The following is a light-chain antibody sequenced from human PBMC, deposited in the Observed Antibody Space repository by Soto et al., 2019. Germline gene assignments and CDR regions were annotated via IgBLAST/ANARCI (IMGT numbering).Light chain of an antibody. CDR1: QSVRSH. Sequence: EIVLTQSPATLSLSPGERATLSCRASQSVRSHLAWFQQKPGQAPRLLMYGVSTRATGMPDRFSGSGFGTEFTLIISSLQSEDFAVYYCQQYSDWPLTFGGGTKVDIK. J-gene: IGKJ4*01. V-gene: IGKV3D-15*01. CDR3: QQYSDWPLT. CDR2: GVS.